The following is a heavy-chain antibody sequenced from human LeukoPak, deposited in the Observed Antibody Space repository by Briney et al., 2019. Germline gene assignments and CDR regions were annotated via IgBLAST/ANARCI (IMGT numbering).Heavy chain of an antibody. J-gene: IGHJ3*02. CDR2: ISAYNGNT. D-gene: IGHD6-6*01. V-gene: IGHV1-18*01. CDR3: ARDLFPYSSSSDAFDI. CDR1: GYTFTSYG. Sequence: ASVKVSCKASGYTFTSYGISWVRQAPGQGLEWMGWISAYNGNTNYAQKLQGRVTMTTDTSTSTAYMELRSLRSDDTAVYYCARDLFPYSSSSDAFDIWGQGTMVTVSS.